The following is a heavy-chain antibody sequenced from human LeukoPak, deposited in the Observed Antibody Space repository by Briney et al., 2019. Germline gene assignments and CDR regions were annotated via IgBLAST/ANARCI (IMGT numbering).Heavy chain of an antibody. D-gene: IGHD3-9*01. CDR3: AKDQGEYYDILTGPPAFDP. Sequence: GGSLRLSCAASGFTFSSYGMHWVRQAPGKGLEWVAVISYDGSNKYYADSVKGQFTISRDNSKNTLYLQNSLRAEDTAVYYCAKDQGEYYDILTGPPAFDPWGQGTLVTVSS. V-gene: IGHV3-30*18. J-gene: IGHJ5*02. CDR2: ISYDGSNK. CDR1: GFTFSSYG.